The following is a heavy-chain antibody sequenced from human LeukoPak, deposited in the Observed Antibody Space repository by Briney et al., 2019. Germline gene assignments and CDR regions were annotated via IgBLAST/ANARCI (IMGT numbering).Heavy chain of an antibody. J-gene: IGHJ4*02. Sequence: GGSLRLSCAASGFTFSSYGMHWVRQAPGKGLEWVAVIWYDGSNKYYADSVKGRFTISRDNSKNTLYLQMNSLRAEDTAVYYCAKEDYGDYATTPLFDYWGQGTLVTVSS. CDR2: IWYDGSNK. V-gene: IGHV3-33*06. D-gene: IGHD4-17*01. CDR1: GFTFSSYG. CDR3: AKEDYGDYATTPLFDY.